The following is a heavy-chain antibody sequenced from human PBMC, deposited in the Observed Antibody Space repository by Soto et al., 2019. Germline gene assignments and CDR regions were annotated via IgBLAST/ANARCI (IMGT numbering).Heavy chain of an antibody. CDR2: ISWNSASI. D-gene: IGHD3-22*01. Sequence: PGGSLRLSCAASGFTFDDYAMHWVRQVPGKGLEWVSGISWNSASIGYADSVKGRFTTSRDNAKNSLYLEMNSLRTEDTAVYYCAKALTTLDAFDIWGQGTMVTVSS. CDR3: AKALTTLDAFDI. V-gene: IGHV3-9*01. J-gene: IGHJ3*02. CDR1: GFTFDDYA.